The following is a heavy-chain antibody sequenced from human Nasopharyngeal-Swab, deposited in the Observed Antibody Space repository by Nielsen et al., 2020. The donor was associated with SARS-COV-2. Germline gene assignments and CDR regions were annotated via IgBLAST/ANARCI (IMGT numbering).Heavy chain of an antibody. Sequence: GESLKISCSASGFTFSSYAMHRVRQAPGKGLEYVSAISSNGGSTYYADSVKGRFTISRDNSKNTLYLQMSSLRAEDTAVYYCVKDRGSYVFDYWGQGTLVTVSS. CDR1: GFTFSSYA. D-gene: IGHD1-26*01. CDR3: VKDRGSYVFDY. J-gene: IGHJ4*02. V-gene: IGHV3-64D*09. CDR2: ISSNGGST.